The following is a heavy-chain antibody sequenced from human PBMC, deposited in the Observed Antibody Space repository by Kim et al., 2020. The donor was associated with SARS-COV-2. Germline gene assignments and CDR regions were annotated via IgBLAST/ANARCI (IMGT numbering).Heavy chain of an antibody. D-gene: IGHD3-16*01. J-gene: IGHJ1*01. CDR1: GFTFSTSS. V-gene: IGHV3-23*01. Sequence: GGSLRLSCAASGFTFSTSSMTWVRQAPGKGLEWVSAISGDGDTTFYGDSVQGRFTVSSDNAKKTQYLQLNSLRVKDTAAYDSSDRRPHYGAYDSWAHEY. CDR3: SDRRPHYGAYDSWAHEY. CDR2: ISGDGDTT.